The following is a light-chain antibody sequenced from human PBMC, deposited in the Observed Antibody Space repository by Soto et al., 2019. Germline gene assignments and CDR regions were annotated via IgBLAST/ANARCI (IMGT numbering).Light chain of an antibody. CDR2: EVT. CDR1: SSDVGGYNF. Sequence: QSVLAQPRSVSGSVGQSVTISCTGTSSDVGGYNFVSWYQQYPGKAPKVLIYEVTKRSSGVPDRFSGSKSGNTASLTISGLQGEDEADYLCCSYAATHIVVLGNGTKVTVL. J-gene: IGLJ1*01. V-gene: IGLV2-11*01. CDR3: CSYAATHIVV.